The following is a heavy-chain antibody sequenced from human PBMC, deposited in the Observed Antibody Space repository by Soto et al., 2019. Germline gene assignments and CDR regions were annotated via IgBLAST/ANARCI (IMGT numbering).Heavy chain of an antibody. D-gene: IGHD3-22*01. Sequence: QVQLVESGGGVVQPGRSLRLSCAASGFTFSSYGMHWVRQAPGKGLEWVAVLSYDGSNKYYADYVKGRFTIYRDNSTNTQYLQMNSLRAEDTAVYYGAKDNRARWLLRGYYFDYWGQGTLVTVSS. CDR2: LSYDGSNK. J-gene: IGHJ4*02. CDR1: GFTFSSYG. V-gene: IGHV3-30*18. CDR3: AKDNRARWLLRGYYFDY.